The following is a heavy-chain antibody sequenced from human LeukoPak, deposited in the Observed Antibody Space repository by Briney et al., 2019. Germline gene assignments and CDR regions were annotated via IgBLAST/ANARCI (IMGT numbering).Heavy chain of an antibody. CDR2: LYRDGNT. D-gene: IGHD3-10*01. J-gene: IGHJ4*02. Sequence: GGSLGLSCAASGFTVSSNYMNWVRQAPGKGLEWVSVLYRDGNTDYVDSVKGRFTISRDNSKNTLDLQMNSLRAEDTAVYYCASGSGSYWGQGTLVTVSS. CDR1: GFTVSSNY. CDR3: ASGSGSY. V-gene: IGHV3-66*01.